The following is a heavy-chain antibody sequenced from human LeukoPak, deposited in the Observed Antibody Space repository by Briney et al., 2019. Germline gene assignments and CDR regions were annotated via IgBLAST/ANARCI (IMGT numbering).Heavy chain of an antibody. Sequence: GGSLRLSCAASGFTFSSYEMNWVRQAPGKGLEWVSYISSSGSTIYYADSVKGRFTISRDNAKNSLYLQMNSLRAEDTAVYYCARGYSYGYGVDYWGQGTLVTVSS. CDR3: ARGYSYGYGVDY. CDR1: GFTFSSYE. J-gene: IGHJ4*02. D-gene: IGHD5-18*01. V-gene: IGHV3-48*03. CDR2: ISSSGSTI.